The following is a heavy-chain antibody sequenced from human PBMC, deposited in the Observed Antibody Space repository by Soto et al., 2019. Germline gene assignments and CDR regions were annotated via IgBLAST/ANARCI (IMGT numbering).Heavy chain of an antibody. D-gene: IGHD3-10*01. Sequence: ASVKVSCKASGYTFTSYAMHWVRQAPGQRLEWMGWINAGNGNTKYSQKFQGRVTITRDTSASTAYMELSSLRSEDTAVYYCASSTMVRGVKAYGMDVWGQGTTVTVS. J-gene: IGHJ6*02. CDR3: ASSTMVRGVKAYGMDV. V-gene: IGHV1-3*01. CDR2: INAGNGNT. CDR1: GYTFTSYA.